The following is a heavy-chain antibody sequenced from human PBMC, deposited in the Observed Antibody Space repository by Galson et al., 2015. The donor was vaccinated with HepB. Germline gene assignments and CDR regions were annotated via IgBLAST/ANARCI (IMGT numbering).Heavy chain of an antibody. V-gene: IGHV3-11*03. CDR2: ISTTNSYT. CDR1: GFPFSDFY. J-gene: IGHJ6*04. CDR3: ARYPRGDCGGSDCYESRHGMDV. Sequence: SLRLSCAASGFPFSDFYMTWIRQAPGKGLEWISYISTTNSYTRYAASVQGRFTISRDNAKSSLYLRMSGLRVEDTAIYYCARYPRGDCGGSDCYESRHGMDVWGKGTTVTVSS. D-gene: IGHD2-21*02.